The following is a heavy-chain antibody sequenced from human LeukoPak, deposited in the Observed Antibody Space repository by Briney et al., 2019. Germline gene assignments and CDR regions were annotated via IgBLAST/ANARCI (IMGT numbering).Heavy chain of an antibody. D-gene: IGHD4-17*01. V-gene: IGHV1-58*01. CDR2: IIVGSGAT. Sequence: SVKVSCKTSGFTFSTSAAQWVRQARGQRLEWIGWIIVGSGATNYAQSLQGRFTITRDMSTNTAYMELSSLGSEDSAVYYCAAELYGVYTDCCTFHLWGQGTLVTVSS. CDR1: GFTFSTSA. J-gene: IGHJ3*01. CDR3: AAELYGVYTDCCTFHL.